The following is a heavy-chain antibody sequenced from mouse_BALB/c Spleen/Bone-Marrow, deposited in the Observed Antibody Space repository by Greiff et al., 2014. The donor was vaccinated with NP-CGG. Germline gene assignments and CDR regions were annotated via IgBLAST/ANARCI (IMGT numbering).Heavy chain of an antibody. CDR2: IYPGDGDT. CDR1: GYTFTSYW. CDR3: ARGFPFVY. V-gene: IGHV1-87*01. J-gene: IGHJ2*01. Sequence: LQESGAELARPGASVKLSCKASGYTFTSYWMQWVKQRPGQGLEWIGAIYPGDGDTRYTQKFKGKATLTADKSSSTAYMQLSSLASEDSAVYYCARGFPFVYWGQGTTLTVSS.